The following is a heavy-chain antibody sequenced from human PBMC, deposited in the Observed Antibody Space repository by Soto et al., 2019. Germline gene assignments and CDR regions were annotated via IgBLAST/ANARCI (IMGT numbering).Heavy chain of an antibody. CDR2: ISYDGSNK. V-gene: IGHV3-30-3*01. CDR3: AREVAMDYYFDY. CDR1: GFTFSSYA. D-gene: IGHD2-2*03. J-gene: IGHJ4*02. Sequence: PGGSLRLSCAASGFTFSSYAMHWVRQAPGKGLEWVAVISYDGSNKYYADSVKGRFTISRDNSKNTLYLQMNSLRAEDTAVYYCAREVAMDYYFDYWGQGTLVTVSS.